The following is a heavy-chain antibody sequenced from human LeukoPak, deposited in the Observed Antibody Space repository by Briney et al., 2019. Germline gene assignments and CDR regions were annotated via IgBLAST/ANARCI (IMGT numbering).Heavy chain of an antibody. V-gene: IGHV4-39*01. CDR1: GGSISSSSYY. D-gene: IGHD3-22*01. Sequence: PSETLSLTCTVSGGSISSSSYYWGWIRQPPGTGLEWIGSIYYSGSTYYNPSLKSRVTISVDTSKNQFSLKLSSVTAADTAVYYCARGGQDYDSSGYDAFDIWGQGTMVTVSS. J-gene: IGHJ3*02. CDR2: IYYSGST. CDR3: ARGGQDYDSSGYDAFDI.